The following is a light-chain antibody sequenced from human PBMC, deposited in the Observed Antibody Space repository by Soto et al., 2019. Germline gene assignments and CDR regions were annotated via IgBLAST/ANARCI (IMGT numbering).Light chain of an antibody. CDR2: DVG. V-gene: IGLV2-14*01. CDR1: SSDVGYYYS. Sequence: QSVLTQPASVSGSPGQSITISCTGTSSDVGYYYSVSWYQQHPGKAPKLIIYDVGNRPSGVSNRFSGSKSGNTASLTISGLQAEDEADYHCSSYATSSAVIFGGGTKLTVL. CDR3: SSYATSSAVI. J-gene: IGLJ2*01.